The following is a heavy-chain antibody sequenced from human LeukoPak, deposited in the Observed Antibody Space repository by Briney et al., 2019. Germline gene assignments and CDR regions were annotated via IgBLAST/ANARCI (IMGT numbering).Heavy chain of an antibody. D-gene: IGHD1-14*01. CDR1: GFTFSSYW. V-gene: IGHV3-74*01. Sequence: GGSLRLSCAASGFTFSSYWMHWVRQAPGKGLVWVSHINSDGSSKNHADSVKGRFTISRDNAKKTLYLQMNSLRAEDTAVYYCARPGSAPYFFWGQGTLVTVSS. CDR3: ARPGSAPYFF. CDR2: INSDGSSK. J-gene: IGHJ4*02.